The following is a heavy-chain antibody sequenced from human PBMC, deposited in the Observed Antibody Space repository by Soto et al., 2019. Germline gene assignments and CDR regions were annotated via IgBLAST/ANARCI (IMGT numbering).Heavy chain of an antibody. CDR3: ATGGRGYSFAPRFYLEY. V-gene: IGHV1-69*01. J-gene: IGHJ4*02. CDR1: GAIFSSNA. CDR2: ILPIFGRT. D-gene: IGHD5-18*01. Sequence: QVQLVQSGAEVKKPGSSVKVTCKASGAIFSSNAISWVRQAPGQGLEWMGGILPIFGRTNYAQKFQGRVTINADESTRTAYMELSSLKSEDTAVYYCATGGRGYSFAPRFYLEYCSEGTLATVSS.